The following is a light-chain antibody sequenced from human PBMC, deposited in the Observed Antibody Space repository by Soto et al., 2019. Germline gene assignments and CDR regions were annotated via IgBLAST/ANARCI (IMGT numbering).Light chain of an antibody. CDR1: QYINTN. V-gene: IGKV3D-11*03. Sequence: VITYAPTTLSVSPGDCARLSCRASQYINTNLAWHQHRPGQAPRLLIYQTSIRAAGIPDRFSGSGTGTDFTLTISELEPEDFAVYYCHQRRSWELIFGQGTRVDIK. CDR3: HQRRSWELI. CDR2: QTS. J-gene: IGKJ1*01.